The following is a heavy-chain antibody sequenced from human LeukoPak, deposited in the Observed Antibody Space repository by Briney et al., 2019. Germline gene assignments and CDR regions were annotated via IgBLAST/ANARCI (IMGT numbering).Heavy chain of an antibody. CDR2: IYYSEIT. CDR1: GDSISSSGNF. Sequence: SETLSLTCTVTGDSISSSGNFWAWIRQPPGKGLEWIGNIYYSEITYSNPSLKSRLTISVDTSKSQFSLSLSSVTAADTAVYYCARTVLAVAGTELGWFDPWGPGTLVTVSS. J-gene: IGHJ5*02. D-gene: IGHD6-19*01. CDR3: ARTVLAVAGTELGWFDP. V-gene: IGHV4-39*07.